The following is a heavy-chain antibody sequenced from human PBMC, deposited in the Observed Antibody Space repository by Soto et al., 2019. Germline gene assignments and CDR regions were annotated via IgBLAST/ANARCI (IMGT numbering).Heavy chain of an antibody. D-gene: IGHD3-3*01. J-gene: IGHJ4*02. CDR1: GFTFSSYS. V-gene: IGHV3-21*01. CDR2: ISSSSSYI. Sequence: GGSLRLSCAASGFTFSSYSMNWVRQAPGKGLEWVSSISSSSSYIYYADSVKGRFTISRDNAKNSLYLQMNSLRAEDTAVYYCARANYDFWSGYTQPPDYWGQGTLVTVSS. CDR3: ARANYDFWSGYTQPPDY.